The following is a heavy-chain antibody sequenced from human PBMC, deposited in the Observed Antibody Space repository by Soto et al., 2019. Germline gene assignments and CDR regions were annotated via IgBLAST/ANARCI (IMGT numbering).Heavy chain of an antibody. D-gene: IGHD4-17*01. CDR2: IYSGGST. J-gene: IGHJ4*02. Sequence: EVQLVETGGGLIQPGGSLRLSCAVSGFTVSSKYMSWVRQAPGKGLDWVSVIYSGGSTFYADSVKGRFTISRDNSKNTLYLQMNSLRAEDTALYYCANGDYHFDYWGQGNLVTVCS. CDR1: GFTVSSKY. CDR3: ANGDYHFDY. V-gene: IGHV3-53*02.